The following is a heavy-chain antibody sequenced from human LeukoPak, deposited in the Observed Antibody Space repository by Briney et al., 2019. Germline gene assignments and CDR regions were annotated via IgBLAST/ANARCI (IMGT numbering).Heavy chain of an antibody. CDR2: MNPNSGNT. CDR3: ARGQYCTSFTCPYYFDY. D-gene: IGHD2-8*01. Sequence: ASVKFSCKASGYTFTTYDINWVRQATGQGLGWMGWMNPNSGNTGYAQKFQGRVTMTRNTSTSTAYMELSSLRSEDTAVYYCARGQYCTSFTCPYYFDYWGQGTLVTVSP. J-gene: IGHJ4*02. CDR1: GYTFTTYD. V-gene: IGHV1-8*01.